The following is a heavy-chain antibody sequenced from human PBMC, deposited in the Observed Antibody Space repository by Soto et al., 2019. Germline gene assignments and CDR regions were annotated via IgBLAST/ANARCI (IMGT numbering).Heavy chain of an antibody. J-gene: IGHJ4*02. CDR2: IIPIFGTA. D-gene: IGHD3-10*01. CDR3: AITEARHYGSGRY. V-gene: IGHV1-69*01. CDR1: GGTFSSYA. Sequence: QVQLVQSGAEVKKPGSSVKVSCKASGGTFSSYAISWVRQAPGQGLEWMGGIIPIFGTANYAQKFQGRVTITANESTSTAYREMSSLRSENTALYYCAITEARHYGSGRYWGQGTLVTVSS.